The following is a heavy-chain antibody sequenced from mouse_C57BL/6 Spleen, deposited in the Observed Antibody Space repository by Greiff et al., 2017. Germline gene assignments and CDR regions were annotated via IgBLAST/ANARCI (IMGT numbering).Heavy chain of an antibody. J-gene: IGHJ1*03. Sequence: VQLQQSGPELVKPGASVKISCKASGYTFTDYYMNWVKQSHGKSLEWIGDINPNNGGTSYNQKFKGKATLTVDKSSSTAYMELRSLTSEDSAVYYCAREGGYYYGSRYFDVWGTGTTVIVSS. CDR2: INPNNGGT. CDR3: AREGGYYYGSRYFDV. V-gene: IGHV1-26*01. CDR1: GYTFTDYY. D-gene: IGHD1-1*01.